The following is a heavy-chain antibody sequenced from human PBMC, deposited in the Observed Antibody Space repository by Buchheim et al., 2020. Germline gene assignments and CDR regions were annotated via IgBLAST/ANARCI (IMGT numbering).Heavy chain of an antibody. CDR3: ATGYSSGWSRGYNY. CDR2: ISGGGDIT. Sequence: EVQLFESGGGLVQPGESLRLSCSASGFTFSSYAMSWVRQAPGSGLEWVSVISGGGDITYDADSVKGRFTTTRYNSKNYLSLQMNSLRVEDTAVYYCATGYSSGWSRGYNYWGQGTL. CDR1: GFTFSSYA. J-gene: IGHJ4*02. V-gene: IGHV3-23*01. D-gene: IGHD6-19*01.